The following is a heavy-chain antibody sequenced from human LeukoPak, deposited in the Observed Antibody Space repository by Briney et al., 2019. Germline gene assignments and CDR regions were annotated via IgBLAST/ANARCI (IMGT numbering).Heavy chain of an antibody. CDR1: GFTFSSYW. CDR3: ARDQLYYDFWSGYYREDYYYGMDV. D-gene: IGHD3-3*01. J-gene: IGHJ6*02. V-gene: IGHV3-74*01. Sequence: QAGGSLRLSCAASGFTFSSYWMPWVRQAPGKGLVWVSRINSDGSSTSYADSVKGRFTISRDNAKNTLYLQMNSLRAEDTAVYYCARDQLYYDFWSGYYREDYYYGMDVWGQGTTVTVSS. CDR2: INSDGSST.